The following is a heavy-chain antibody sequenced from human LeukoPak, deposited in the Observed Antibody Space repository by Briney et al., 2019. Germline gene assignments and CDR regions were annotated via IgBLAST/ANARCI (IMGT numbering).Heavy chain of an antibody. D-gene: IGHD4-17*01. Sequence: GGSLRLSRAASGFTFSYFWMHWFRQTPGKGLVWVSCTNTDGSYSSYADSVKGRFTISRDNVRNTLYLQMSSLRAEDSAVYYCARDFDGPRASDYWGQGISVTVSS. V-gene: IGHV3-74*01. CDR2: TNTDGSYS. J-gene: IGHJ4*02. CDR3: ARDFDGPRASDY. CDR1: GFTFSYFW.